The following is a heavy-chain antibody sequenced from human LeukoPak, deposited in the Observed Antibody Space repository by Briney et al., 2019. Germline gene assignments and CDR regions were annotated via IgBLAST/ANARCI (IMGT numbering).Heavy chain of an antibody. CDR3: ARALPAAGTHNWFDP. J-gene: IGHJ5*02. V-gene: IGHV4-31*03. D-gene: IGHD6-13*01. CDR1: GGSISSGGYY. CDR2: IYYSGST. Sequence: PSQTLSLTCTVSGGSISSGGYYWSWIRQHPGKGLEWVGYIYYSGSTYYNPSLKSRVTISVDTSKNQFSLKPSSVTAADTAVYYCARALPAAGTHNWFDPWGQGTLVTVSS.